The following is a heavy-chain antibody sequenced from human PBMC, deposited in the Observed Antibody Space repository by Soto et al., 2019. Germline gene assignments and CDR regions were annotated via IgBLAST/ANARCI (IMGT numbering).Heavy chain of an antibody. CDR2: MNTNPNTT. J-gene: IGHJ5*02. D-gene: IGHD2-15*01. V-gene: IGHV1-8*01. CDR1: GYTFTSYD. Sequence: QVQLVQSGAEVKKPGASVKVSCKASGYTFTSYDIHCVRQATGQGLEWMGWMNTNPNTTDCAQKFQGRVTSTWNTSISPAYIELSRLTFDDPAVYYCAREVVEVAETTSLWLDPWGLGTLVTVSS. CDR3: AREVVEVAETTSLWLDP.